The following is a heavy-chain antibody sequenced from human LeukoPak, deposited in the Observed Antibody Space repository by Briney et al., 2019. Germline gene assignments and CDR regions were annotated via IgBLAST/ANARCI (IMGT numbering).Heavy chain of an antibody. D-gene: IGHD3-10*01. V-gene: IGHV1-24*01. CDR3: ATSIARVGYFDY. CDR2: FDPEDGET. CDR1: GYTLTELS. Sequence: ASVKVSCKVSGYTLTELSMHWVRQAPGKGLEWMGGFDPEDGETIYAQKFQGRVTMTKDTSTDTAYMELSSLRSEDTAVYYCATSIARVGYFDYWGQGTLVTVSS. J-gene: IGHJ4*02.